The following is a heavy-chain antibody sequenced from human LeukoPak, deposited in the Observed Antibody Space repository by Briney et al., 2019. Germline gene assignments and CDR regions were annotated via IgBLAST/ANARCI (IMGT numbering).Heavy chain of an antibody. J-gene: IGHJ3*02. V-gene: IGHV3-21*01. CDR1: GFTFSSYS. Sequence: GGSLRLSCAASGFTFSSYSMNWVRQAPGKGGEWVSSISSTSSYIYYADSVKGRFTISRDNAKNSLYLQMNSLRAEDTAVYYCARDPLKRAFDIWGQGTMVTVSS. CDR2: ISSTSSYI. CDR3: ARDPLKRAFDI.